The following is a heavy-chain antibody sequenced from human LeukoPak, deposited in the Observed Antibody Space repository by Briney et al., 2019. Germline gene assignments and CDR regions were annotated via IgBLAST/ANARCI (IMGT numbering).Heavy chain of an antibody. V-gene: IGHV3-74*01. D-gene: IGHD3-10*01. Sequence: GGSLRLSCAASGFTFSSYWMHWVRQAPGKGLVWVSRINSDGSSTSYADSVKGRFTISRDNAKNSLYLQMNSLRAEDTAVYYCARDDRGEYYYYYSMDVWGQGTTVTVSS. CDR3: ARDDRGEYYYYYSMDV. J-gene: IGHJ6*02. CDR2: INSDGSST. CDR1: GFTFSSYW.